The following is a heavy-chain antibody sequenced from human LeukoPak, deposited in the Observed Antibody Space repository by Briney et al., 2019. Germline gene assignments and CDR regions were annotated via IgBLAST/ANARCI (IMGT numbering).Heavy chain of an antibody. V-gene: IGHV3-74*01. J-gene: IGHJ1*01. CDR3: AAYDSSGYASKYFQH. CDR1: GFTFSIYW. D-gene: IGHD3-22*01. Sequence: PGGSLRLSCAASGFTFSIYWMHWVRQAPGKGLVWVSRINGDGSSTNYADSVKGRSTISRDNPKNTLYLQINSLRAEDTAVYYCAAYDSSGYASKYFQHWGQGTLVTVSS. CDR2: INGDGSST.